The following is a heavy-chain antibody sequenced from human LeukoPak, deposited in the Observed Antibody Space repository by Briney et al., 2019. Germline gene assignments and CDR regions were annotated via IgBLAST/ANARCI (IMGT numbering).Heavy chain of an antibody. CDR1: GGSFSGYY. V-gene: IGHV4-34*01. D-gene: IGHD4-17*01. J-gene: IGHJ4*02. CDR3: ARISTVTTN. CDR2: INHSGST. Sequence: SETLSLTCAVYGGSFSGYYWSWIRQPPGKGLEWIGEINHSGSTNYNPSLKSRLTISVDTSKNQFSLKLSSVTAADTAVYYCARISTVTTNWGQGTLVTVSS.